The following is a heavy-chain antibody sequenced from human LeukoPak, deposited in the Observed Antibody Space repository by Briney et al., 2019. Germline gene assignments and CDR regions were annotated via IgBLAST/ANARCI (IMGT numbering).Heavy chain of an antibody. Sequence: GGSLRLSCAASGFTFSSYGMHWVRQAPGKGLEWVAFISYDGSNKYYADSVKGRFTISRDNTKHTLYLQMNSLRAEDTDVYYCAKDPSFMIPFEGVIWGQGTLVTVSS. D-gene: IGHD3-16*01. CDR3: AKDPSFMIPFEGVI. CDR1: GFTFSSYG. J-gene: IGHJ4*02. V-gene: IGHV3-30*18. CDR2: ISYDGSNK.